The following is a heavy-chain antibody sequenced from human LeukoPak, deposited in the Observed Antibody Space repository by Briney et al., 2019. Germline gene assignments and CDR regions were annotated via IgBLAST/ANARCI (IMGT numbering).Heavy chain of an antibody. J-gene: IGHJ4*02. CDR1: GYTFTSDD. V-gene: IGHV1-8*01. D-gene: IGHD6-25*01. CDR3: ESGAEVSSGVSGSRY. CDR2: MNSNSGNT. Sequence: ASVKGSCKASGYTFTSDDINWVRQATGQGLEWMGWMNSNSGNTGYAQKLQGRVTMPRNTSISTAYTELSSLSSEETDVSSCESGAEVSSGVSGSRYWGQGTLVTVSS.